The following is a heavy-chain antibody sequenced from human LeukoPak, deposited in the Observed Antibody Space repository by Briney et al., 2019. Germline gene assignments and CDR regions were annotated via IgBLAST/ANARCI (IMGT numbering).Heavy chain of an antibody. D-gene: IGHD7-27*01. J-gene: IGHJ4*02. CDR3: ATSLGPLTEY. Sequence: GGSLRLSCAVSGFSVSAHYMSWVRQAPGKGLECVSFLYTGGDTYYADSAKGRFTISRDNSKNTLYLQMNGLRAEDTAVYYCATSLGPLTEYWGQGTLVTVSS. V-gene: IGHV3-53*01. CDR2: LYTGGDT. CDR1: GFSVSAHY.